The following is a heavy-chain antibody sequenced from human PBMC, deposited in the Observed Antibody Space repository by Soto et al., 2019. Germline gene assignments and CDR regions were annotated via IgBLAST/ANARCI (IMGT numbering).Heavy chain of an antibody. CDR1: GGSISSSNW. CDR2: IYHSGST. Sequence: SATLSITCAVSGGSISSSNWWSWVRQPPGKGLEWIGEIYHSGSTNYNPSLKSRVTISVDKSKNQFSLKLSSVTAADTAVYYCARVYSSSWYNWFDPWGQGTLVTVSS. J-gene: IGHJ5*02. D-gene: IGHD6-13*01. CDR3: ARVYSSSWYNWFDP. V-gene: IGHV4-4*02.